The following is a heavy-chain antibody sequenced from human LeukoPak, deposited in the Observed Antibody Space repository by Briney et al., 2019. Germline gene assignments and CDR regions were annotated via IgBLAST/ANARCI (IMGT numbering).Heavy chain of an antibody. CDR2: ISAYNGNT. D-gene: IGHD2-2*01. J-gene: IGHJ4*02. CDR3: ARGGDVGDQYQLLGRY. V-gene: IGHV1-18*01. Sequence: CASVKVSCKASGYTFTSYGISWVRQAPGQRLEWMGWISAYNGNTNDAQKLQGRVTMTTDTSTSTAYMELRSLRSDDTAVYYCARGGDVGDQYQLLGRYWGQGTLVTVSS. CDR1: GYTFTSYG.